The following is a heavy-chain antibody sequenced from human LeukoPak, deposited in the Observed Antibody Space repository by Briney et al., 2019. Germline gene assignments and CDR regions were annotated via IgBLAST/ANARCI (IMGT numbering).Heavy chain of an antibody. D-gene: IGHD5-18*01. CDR1: GGSISSSSYY. J-gene: IGHJ4*02. Sequence: SETLSLTCTVSGGSISSSSYYWGWIRQPPGKGLEWIGSIYYSGSTYYNPSLKSRVTISVDTSKNRFSLKLSSVTAADTAVYYCARGDTYSYGRFDYWGQGTLVTVSS. CDR2: IYYSGST. CDR3: ARGDTYSYGRFDY. V-gene: IGHV4-39*01.